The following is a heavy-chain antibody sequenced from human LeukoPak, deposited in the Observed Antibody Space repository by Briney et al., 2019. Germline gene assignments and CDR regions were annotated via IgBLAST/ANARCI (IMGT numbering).Heavy chain of an antibody. V-gene: IGHV3-23*01. CDR2: ISGSAYTT. J-gene: IGHJ4*02. CDR1: GFTFSSYA. Sequence: PGGSLRLSCAASGFTFSSYAMSWVRLAPGKGLEWVSVISGSAYTTHYADSVKGRFTISRDNSKNTLYLQMNSLRAEDTAVYYCAKVGSSATWGQGTLVTVSS. D-gene: IGHD2-2*01. CDR3: AKVGSSAT.